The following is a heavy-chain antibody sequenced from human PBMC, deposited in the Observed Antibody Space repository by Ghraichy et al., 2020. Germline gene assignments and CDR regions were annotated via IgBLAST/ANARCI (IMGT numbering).Heavy chain of an antibody. CDR3: ARFNSVYKGGMDV. V-gene: IGHV1-2*06. D-gene: IGHD1-14*01. CDR1: GYTFTGYY. Sequence: ASVKVSCKASGYTFTGYYMHWVRQAPGQGLEWMGRINPNSGGTNYAQKFQGRVTMTRDTSISTAYMELSRMRSDDTAVYYCARFNSVYKGGMDVWGQGTTVTVFS. J-gene: IGHJ6*01. CDR2: INPNSGGT.